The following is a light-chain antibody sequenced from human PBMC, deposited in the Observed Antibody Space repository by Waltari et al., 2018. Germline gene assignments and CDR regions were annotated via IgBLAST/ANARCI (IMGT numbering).Light chain of an antibody. V-gene: IGLV1-51*01. J-gene: IGLJ3*02. CDR3: ATWDNSLTAVV. CDR2: DNY. CDR1: SSNIGNYL. Sequence: QSVLTQPPSVSAAPGQKVTISCSGSSSNIGNYLVSWYHQLPGATPKLLIYDNYQRPSWIPDRISASKSGTSATLDITGLQIGDEADYYCATWDNSLTAVVFGGGTKLTVL.